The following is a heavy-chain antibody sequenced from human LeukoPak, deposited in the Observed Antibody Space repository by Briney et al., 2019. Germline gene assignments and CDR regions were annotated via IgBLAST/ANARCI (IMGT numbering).Heavy chain of an antibody. Sequence: GSLRLSCAASGFTFSSYSMNWVRQAPGKGLEWIGSIYHSGSTYYNPSLRSRVTISVDTSKNQFSLKLSSVTAADTAVYYCARHASLLDGVNAWGQGTLVTVSS. CDR3: ARHASLLDGVNA. D-gene: IGHD2-8*01. V-gene: IGHV4-38-2*01. CDR2: IYHSGST. CDR1: GFTFSSYS. J-gene: IGHJ5*02.